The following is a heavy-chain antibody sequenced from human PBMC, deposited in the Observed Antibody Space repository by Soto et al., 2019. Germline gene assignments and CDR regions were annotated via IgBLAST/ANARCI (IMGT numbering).Heavy chain of an antibody. CDR3: ARDIETGTTDFDY. J-gene: IGHJ4*02. CDR1: GFTFSSYA. V-gene: IGHV3-30-3*01. CDR2: ISYDGSNK. D-gene: IGHD1-7*01. Sequence: QVPLVESGGGVVQPGRSLRLSCAASGFTFSSYAMHWVRQAPGKGLEWVAVISYDGSNKYYADSVKGRFTISRDNSKNTLYLQMNSLRAEDTAVYYCARDIETGTTDFDYWGQGTLVTVSS.